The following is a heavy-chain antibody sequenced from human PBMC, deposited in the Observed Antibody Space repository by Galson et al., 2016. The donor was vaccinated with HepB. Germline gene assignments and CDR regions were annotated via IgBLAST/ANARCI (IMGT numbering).Heavy chain of an antibody. CDR3: AKDSGAYYYDSSGHRRNAFDI. J-gene: IGHJ3*02. D-gene: IGHD3-22*01. Sequence: SLRLSCAASGFTSDHYAMHWVRQAPGKGLEWVSGTSRNSGSIGYADSVKGRFTISRDNAKNSLYLQMNSLRAEDTALYYCAKDSGAYYYDSSGHRRNAFDIWGQGTVVTVSS. CDR1: GFTSDHYA. V-gene: IGHV3-9*02. CDR2: TSRNSGSI.